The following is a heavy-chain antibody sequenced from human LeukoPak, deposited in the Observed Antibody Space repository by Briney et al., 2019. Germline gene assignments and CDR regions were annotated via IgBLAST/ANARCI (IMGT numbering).Heavy chain of an antibody. Sequence: ASVKVSCKASGYTFTSYGISWVRQAPGQGLEWMGWISAYNGNTNYAQKFQGRVTMTRDTSISTAYMELSRLRSDDTAVYYCARDTATVTYNWFDPWGQGTLVTVSS. V-gene: IGHV1-18*01. CDR1: GYTFTSYG. CDR3: ARDTATVTYNWFDP. J-gene: IGHJ5*02. D-gene: IGHD4-17*01. CDR2: ISAYNGNT.